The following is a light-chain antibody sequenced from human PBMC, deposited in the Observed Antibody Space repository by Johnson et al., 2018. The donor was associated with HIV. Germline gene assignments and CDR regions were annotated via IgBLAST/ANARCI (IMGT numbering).Light chain of an antibody. CDR2: ENN. CDR1: SSNIGNNY. J-gene: IGLJ1*01. Sequence: QSVLTQPPSVSAAPGQKVTISCSGSSSNIGNNYVSWYQQLPGTAPTLLLYENNKRPSGIPDRFSGSKSGTSATLGITGLQTGDEADYYCGTWDSSLRGVFGTGTKVTVL. CDR3: GTWDSSLRGV. V-gene: IGLV1-51*02.